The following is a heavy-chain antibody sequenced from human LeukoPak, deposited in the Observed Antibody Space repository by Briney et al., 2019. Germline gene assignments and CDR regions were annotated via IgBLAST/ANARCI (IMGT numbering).Heavy chain of an antibody. CDR3: AREGIAAAGFY. CDR1: GYTFTSYY. Sequence: ASLKVSCKASGYTFTSYYMHWVRQAPGQGLEWMGIINPSGGSTSYAQKFQGRVTMTRDTSTSTVYMELSSLRSEDTAVYYCAREGIAAAGFYWGQGTLVTVSS. CDR2: INPSGGST. V-gene: IGHV1-46*01. D-gene: IGHD6-13*01. J-gene: IGHJ4*02.